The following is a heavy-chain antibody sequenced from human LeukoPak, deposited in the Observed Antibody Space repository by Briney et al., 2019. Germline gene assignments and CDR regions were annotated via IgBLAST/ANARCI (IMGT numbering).Heavy chain of an antibody. CDR1: GYTFTSYG. J-gene: IGHJ6*03. CDR2: ISAYNGNT. V-gene: IGHV1-18*01. D-gene: IGHD3-10*01. Sequence: ASVKVSCKASGYTFTSYGISWVRQAPGQGLEWMGWISAYNGNTNYAQKLQGRVTMTTDTSTSTAYMELRSLRSDDTAVYYCARADGEVVRTPSPNYYYYMDVWGKGTTVTVSS. CDR3: ARADGEVVRTPSPNYYYYMDV.